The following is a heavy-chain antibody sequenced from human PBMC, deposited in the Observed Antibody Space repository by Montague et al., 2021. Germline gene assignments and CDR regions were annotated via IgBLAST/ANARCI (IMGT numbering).Heavy chain of an antibody. Sequence: SETLSLTCTVYGGSISSYPFYWGWLPQSTGKGLKWIGSNYYRGNTYYNLSLQVPVSLSIDTSKNQFSLNMISVTAADTAVYSCARAGPRTYGGDSLDYWGQGTLVTVSS. V-gene: IGHV4-39*01. CDR1: GGSISSYPFY. CDR3: ARAGPRTYGGDSLDY. CDR2: NYYRGNT. D-gene: IGHD3-10*01. J-gene: IGHJ4*02.